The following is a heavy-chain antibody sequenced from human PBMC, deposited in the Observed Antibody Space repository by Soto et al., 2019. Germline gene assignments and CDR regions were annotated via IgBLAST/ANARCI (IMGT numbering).Heavy chain of an antibody. CDR1: GGSFSGYY. V-gene: IGHV4-34*01. CDR3: ARGYSHSWRVSNWFDT. J-gene: IGHJ5*02. Sequence: PSETLSLTYAVYGGSFSGYYWSWIRQPPGKGLEWIGEINHSGSTNYNPSLKSRVTISVDTSKNQFSLKLSSVTAADTAVYYCARGYSHSWRVSNWFDTWGQGTLVTVSS. CDR2: INHSGST. D-gene: IGHD4-4*01.